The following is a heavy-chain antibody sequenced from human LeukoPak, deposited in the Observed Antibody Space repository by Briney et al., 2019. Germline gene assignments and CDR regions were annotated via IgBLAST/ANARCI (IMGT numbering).Heavy chain of an antibody. CDR3: AKDMVEDILTGYDAFDI. D-gene: IGHD3-9*01. Sequence: PGGSLRLSCAASGFTSSSYWMHWVRQAPGKGLVWVSRINSDGSSTSCADSVKGRFTISRDNAKNSLYLQMNSLRAEDMALYYCAKDMVEDILTGYDAFDIWGQGTMVTVSS. CDR2: INSDGSST. CDR1: GFTSSSYW. J-gene: IGHJ3*02. V-gene: IGHV3-74*01.